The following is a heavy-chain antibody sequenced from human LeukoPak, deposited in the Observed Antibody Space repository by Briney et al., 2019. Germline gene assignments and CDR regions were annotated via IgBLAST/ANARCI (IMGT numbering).Heavy chain of an antibody. J-gene: IGHJ3*02. CDR1: GYTFTSYY. V-gene: IGHV1-46*01. CDR3: ARVEYGSGSRGTFDI. D-gene: IGHD3-10*01. Sequence: ASVKVSCKASGYTFTSYYMHWVRQAPGQGLDWMGIINPNGGSTTYAQKFQGRVTMTRDMSTSTVYMDLSSLRSEDTAVYYCARVEYGSGSRGTFDIWGQGTRVTVSS. CDR2: INPNGGST.